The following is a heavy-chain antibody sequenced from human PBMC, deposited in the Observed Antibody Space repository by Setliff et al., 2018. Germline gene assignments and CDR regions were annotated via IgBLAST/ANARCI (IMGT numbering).Heavy chain of an antibody. Sequence: PSETLSLTCTVSGGSISSGSYYWSWIRQPAGKGLEWIGHIYTSGSTNYNPSLKSRVTISVDTSKNQFSLKLSSVTAEDTAIYYCARAHSGSDFHDPFDIWGQGTMVTVSS. J-gene: IGHJ3*02. CDR2: IYTSGST. CDR3: ARAHSGSDFHDPFDI. V-gene: IGHV4-61*09. D-gene: IGHD1-26*01. CDR1: GGSISSGSYY.